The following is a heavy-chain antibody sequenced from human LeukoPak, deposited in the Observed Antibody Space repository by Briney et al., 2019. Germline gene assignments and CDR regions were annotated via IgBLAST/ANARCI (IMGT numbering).Heavy chain of an antibody. V-gene: IGHV3-74*01. CDR3: AKTRGGSYHHDAFDI. D-gene: IGHD1-26*01. CDR1: GFTFSSYW. Sequence: PGGSLRLSCAASGFTFSSYWMHWVRQAPGKGLVWVSRINTDGSSTSYADSVKGRFTISRDNAKNTLYLQMNSLRAEDTAVYYCAKTRGGSYHHDAFDIWGQGTMVTVSS. J-gene: IGHJ3*02. CDR2: INTDGSST.